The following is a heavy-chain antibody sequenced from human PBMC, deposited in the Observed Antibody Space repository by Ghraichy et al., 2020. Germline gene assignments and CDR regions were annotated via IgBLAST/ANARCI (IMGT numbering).Heavy chain of an antibody. Sequence: GGSLRLSCAASGFTFDDYAMHWVRQAPGKGLEWVSLISGDGGSTYYADSVKGRFTISRDNSKNSLYLQMNSLRTEDTALYYCAKDTGGGLEWLLSYYYMDVWGKGTTVTVSS. V-gene: IGHV3-43*02. CDR2: ISGDGGST. CDR1: GFTFDDYA. J-gene: IGHJ6*03. D-gene: IGHD3-3*01. CDR3: AKDTGGGLEWLLSYYYMDV.